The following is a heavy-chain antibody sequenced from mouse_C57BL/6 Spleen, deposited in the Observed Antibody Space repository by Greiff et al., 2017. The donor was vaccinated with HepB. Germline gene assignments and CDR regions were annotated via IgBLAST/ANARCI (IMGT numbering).Heavy chain of an antibody. CDR3: ARDRGYGRHFDY. J-gene: IGHJ2*01. CDR1: GFTFSSYA. D-gene: IGHD1-1*01. CDR2: ISDGGSYT. Sequence: EVQRVESGGGLVKPGGSLKLSCAASGFTFSSYAMSWVRQTPEKRLEWVATISDGGSYTYYPDNVKGRFTISRDNAKNNRYLQMSHLKSEDTAMYYCARDRGYGRHFDYWGQGTTLTVSS. V-gene: IGHV5-4*01.